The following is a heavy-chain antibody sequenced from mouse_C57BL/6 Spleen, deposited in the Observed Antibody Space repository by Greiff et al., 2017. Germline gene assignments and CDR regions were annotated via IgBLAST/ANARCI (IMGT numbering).Heavy chain of an antibody. Sequence: EVQLMESGGGLVQPKGSLKLSCAASGFSFNTYAMNWVRQAPGKGLEWVARISSKSSYYATYYADSVKDRFTISRADSESMLYLQMNNMKTEDTAMYYCVIHGDDDDYCAWLAYWGQGTLLTVSA. CDR2: ISSKSSYYAT. CDR3: VIHGDDDDYCAWLAY. J-gene: IGHJ3*01. D-gene: IGHD2-3*01. CDR1: GFSFNTYA. V-gene: IGHV10-1*01.